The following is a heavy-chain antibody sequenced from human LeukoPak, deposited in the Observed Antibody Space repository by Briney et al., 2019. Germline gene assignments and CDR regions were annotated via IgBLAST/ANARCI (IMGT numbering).Heavy chain of an antibody. CDR1: GFTFGSYS. CDR3: ARVTEVPAAYYFDY. Sequence: PGGSLRLSCAASGFTFGSYSMNWVRQAPGKGLEWVSSISSSSSYIYYADSVKGRFTISRDNAKNSLYLQMNSLRAEDTAVYYCARVTEVPAAYYFDYWGQGTLVTVSS. D-gene: IGHD2-2*01. J-gene: IGHJ4*02. CDR2: ISSSSSYI. V-gene: IGHV3-21*01.